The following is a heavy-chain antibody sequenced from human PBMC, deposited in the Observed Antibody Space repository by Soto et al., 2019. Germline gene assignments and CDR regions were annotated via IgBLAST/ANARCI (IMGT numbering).Heavy chain of an antibody. J-gene: IGHJ4*02. V-gene: IGHV4-59*08. CDR2: IYYSGST. CDR3: ASRNIAVAGMFDY. Sequence: SETLSLTCTVSGGSISSYYWSWIRQPPGKGLEWIGYIYYSGSTNYNPSLKSRVTISVDTSKNQFSLKLSSVTAADTAVYYCASRNIAVAGMFDYWGQGTLVTVSS. CDR1: GGSISSYY. D-gene: IGHD6-19*01.